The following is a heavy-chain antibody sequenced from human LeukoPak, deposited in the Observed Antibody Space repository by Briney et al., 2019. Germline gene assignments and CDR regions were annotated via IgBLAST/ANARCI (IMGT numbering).Heavy chain of an antibody. D-gene: IGHD5-18*01. V-gene: IGHV3-23*01. CDR2: ISASGAST. CDR1: GFTFSRYA. Sequence: PGGSLRLSFAASGFTFSRYAMGWVRQAPGKGLEWVSAISASGASTYYADSVKGRFTISRDNPENTVYLQMNSLRAGDTAVYYCAKDGYSYGLEYYFDYWGQGTLVTVSS. CDR3: AKDGYSYGLEYYFDY. J-gene: IGHJ4*02.